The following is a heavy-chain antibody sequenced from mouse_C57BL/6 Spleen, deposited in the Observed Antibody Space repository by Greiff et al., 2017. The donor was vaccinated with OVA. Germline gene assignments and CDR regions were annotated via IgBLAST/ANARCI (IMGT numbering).Heavy chain of an antibody. J-gene: IGHJ2*01. Sequence: QVQLQQPGTELVKPGASVKLSCKASGYTFTSYWMHWVKQRPGQGLEWIGNINPSNGGTNYNEKFKSKATLTVDKSSSTAYMQFSILTSEDTAVYYCARYIYGCYYDYWGQGTTLTVSS. CDR1: GYTFTSYW. CDR3: ARYIYGCYYDY. D-gene: IGHD2-3*01. V-gene: IGHV1-53*01. CDR2: INPSNGGT.